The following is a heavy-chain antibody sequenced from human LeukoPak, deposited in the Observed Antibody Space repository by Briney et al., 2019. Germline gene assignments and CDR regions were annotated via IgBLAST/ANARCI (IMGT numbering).Heavy chain of an antibody. D-gene: IGHD3-10*01. CDR3: ARDRSFGELAY. CDR2: IYYTGSS. V-gene: IGHV4-59*01. CDR1: GGSISSYY. J-gene: IGHJ4*02. Sequence: PSETLSLTCTVSGGSISSYYWSWIRQPPGKGLEWIGYIYYTGSSNYHPSLKSRVTISVDTSKNQFSLNLSSVTAADTAVYYCARDRSFGELAYWGQGTLVTVSS.